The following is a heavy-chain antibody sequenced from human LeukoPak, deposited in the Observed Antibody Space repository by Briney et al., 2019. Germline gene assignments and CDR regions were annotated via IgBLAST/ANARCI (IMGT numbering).Heavy chain of an antibody. Sequence: SVKVSCKASGGTFSSYAISWVRQAPGQGLEWMGGIIPIFGTANYAQKFQGRVTMTTDTSTSTAYMELRSLRSDDTAVYYCARGQSSSWYYFDYWGQGTLVTVSS. CDR3: ARGQSSSWYYFDY. CDR2: IIPIFGTA. V-gene: IGHV1-69*05. J-gene: IGHJ4*02. CDR1: GGTFSSYA. D-gene: IGHD6-13*01.